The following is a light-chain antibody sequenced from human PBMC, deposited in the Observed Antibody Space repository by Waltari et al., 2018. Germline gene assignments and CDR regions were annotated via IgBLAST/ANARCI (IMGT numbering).Light chain of an antibody. V-gene: IGLV2-23*01. J-gene: IGLJ3*02. CDR2: EDS. CDR3: CSYAGSSTLV. Sequence: HSALTQPASVSGSPGQSITISCTGTSSDVGSYNLVSWYQQHPDKAPKLMIYEDSKRSSGVSNLFSGSKSGNTASLTISGLQAEDEADYYCCSYAGSSTLVFGGGTKLTVL. CDR1: SSDVGSYNL.